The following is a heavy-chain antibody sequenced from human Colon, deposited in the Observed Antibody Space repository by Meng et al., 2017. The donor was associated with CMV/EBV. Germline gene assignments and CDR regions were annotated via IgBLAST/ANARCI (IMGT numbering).Heavy chain of an antibody. CDR2: IIPILGIA. J-gene: IGHJ4*02. CDR1: GGTFSSYT. Sequence: SVKVSCKASGGTFSSYTISWVRQAPGQGLEWMGRIIPILGIANYAQKFQGRVTITADKSTSTAYMELSSLRSEDTAVYYCARGLYCGGDCYVPHFDYWGQGTLVTVSS. CDR3: ARGLYCGGDCYVPHFDY. D-gene: IGHD2-21*01. V-gene: IGHV1-69*02.